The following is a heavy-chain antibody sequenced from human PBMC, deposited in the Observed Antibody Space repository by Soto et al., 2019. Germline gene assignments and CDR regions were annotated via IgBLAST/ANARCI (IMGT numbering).Heavy chain of an antibody. V-gene: IGHV3-49*03. CDR1: GFTFGDYA. CDR2: IRSKAYGGTT. Sequence: GGSLRLSCTASGFTFGDYAMSWFRQAPGKGLEWVGFIRSKAYGGTTEYAASVKGRFTISRDDSKSIAYLQMNSLKTEDTAVYYCTRDAVVVVAATWDYYYYMDVWGKGTTVTVSS. CDR3: TRDAVVVVAATWDYYYYMDV. D-gene: IGHD2-15*01. J-gene: IGHJ6*03.